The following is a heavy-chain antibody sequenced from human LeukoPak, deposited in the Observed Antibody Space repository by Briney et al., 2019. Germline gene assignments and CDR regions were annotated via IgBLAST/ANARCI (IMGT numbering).Heavy chain of an antibody. D-gene: IGHD3-10*01. CDR3: ARGLTMVRGVIRYFDY. J-gene: IGHJ4*02. Sequence: SETLSLTCAVYGGSLSGYYWSWIRQPPGKGLEWIGEINHSGSTNYNPSLKSRVTISVDTSKNQFSLKLSSVTAADTAVYYCARGLTMVRGVIRYFDYWGQGTLVTVSS. V-gene: IGHV4-34*01. CDR1: GGSLSGYY. CDR2: INHSGST.